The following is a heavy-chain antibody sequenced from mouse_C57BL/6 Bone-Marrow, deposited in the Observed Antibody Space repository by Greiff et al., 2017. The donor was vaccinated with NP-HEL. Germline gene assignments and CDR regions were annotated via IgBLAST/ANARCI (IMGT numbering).Heavy chain of an antibody. CDR3: ARRWLLRGYAMDY. J-gene: IGHJ4*01. CDR1: GFTFSSYG. V-gene: IGHV5-6*01. D-gene: IGHD2-3*01. CDR2: ISSGGSYT. Sequence: EVQLVESGGDLVKPGGSLKLSCAASGFTFSSYGMSWVRQTPDKRLEWVATISSGGSYTYYPDSVKGRFTISRENAKNTLYLQMSSLKSEDTAVYYCARRWLLRGYAMDYWGQGTSVTVSS.